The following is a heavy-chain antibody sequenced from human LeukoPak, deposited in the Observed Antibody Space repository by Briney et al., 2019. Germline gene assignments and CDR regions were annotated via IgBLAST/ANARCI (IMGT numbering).Heavy chain of an antibody. D-gene: IGHD3-16*01. CDR3: ARGGGDY. CDR1: GFTFRSYW. J-gene: IGHJ4*02. V-gene: IGHV3-7*01. Sequence: GGSLRLSCAASGFTFRSYWVNWDRQAPGKGLECVDRIKQDGSKKYYVASVKDRFTVSRDNAKNAVYVQMNSLRAEDTAMYYCARGGGDYWGQGTLVTVSS. CDR2: IKQDGSKK.